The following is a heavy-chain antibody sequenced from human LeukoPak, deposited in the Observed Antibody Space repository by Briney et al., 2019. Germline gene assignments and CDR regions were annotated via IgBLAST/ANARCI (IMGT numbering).Heavy chain of an antibody. D-gene: IGHD6-19*01. Sequence: GASVKVSCKASGYTFTSHAMHWVRQAPGQRLEWMGWINAGNGNTKYSQKFQGRVTITRDTSASTAYMELSSLRSEDTAVYYCARGYSSGWYRREYFQHWGQGTLVTVSS. CDR3: ARGYSSGWYRREYFQH. J-gene: IGHJ1*01. CDR2: INAGNGNT. CDR1: GYTFTSHA. V-gene: IGHV1-3*01.